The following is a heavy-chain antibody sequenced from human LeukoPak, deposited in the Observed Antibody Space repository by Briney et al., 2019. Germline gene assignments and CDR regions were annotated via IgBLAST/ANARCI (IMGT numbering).Heavy chain of an antibody. Sequence: SETLSLTCTVSGGSISSGGYYWSWIRQHPGKGLEWIGRIYTSGSTNYNPSLKSRVTISVDTSKNQFSLKLSSVTAADTAVYYCARHRGVGALTWGQGTLVTVSS. D-gene: IGHD3-10*01. CDR1: GGSISSGGYY. J-gene: IGHJ5*02. CDR3: ARHRGVGALT. V-gene: IGHV4-61*02. CDR2: IYTSGST.